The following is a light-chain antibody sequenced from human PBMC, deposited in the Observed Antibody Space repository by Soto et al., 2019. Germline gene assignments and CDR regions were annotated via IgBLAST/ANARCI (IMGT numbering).Light chain of an antibody. CDR2: AAS. CDR3: QQSYSTTWT. J-gene: IGKJ1*01. V-gene: IGKV1-39*01. Sequence: DIQMTQSPSSLSASVGDRVTIACRASQGISTYLNCYQQKPGEAPKLLIYAASSLQSGVPSRFSGSGSETDFTLTISSLQPEDFATYSCQQSYSTTWTLGQGTKVDI. CDR1: QGISTY.